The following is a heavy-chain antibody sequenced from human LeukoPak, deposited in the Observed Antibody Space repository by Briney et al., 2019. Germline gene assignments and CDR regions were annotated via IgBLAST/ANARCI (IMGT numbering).Heavy chain of an antibody. D-gene: IGHD3-10*01. CDR2: IIPIFGIA. CDR3: ASGYLYASGSYSPFDY. CDR1: VGTFISYA. Sequence: GASVKVSCTASVGTFISYAISWVRQAPGQGREWMGRIIPIFGIANYAQKLQGRVTITADKSTSTAYMELSRLRSEDTAVYYCASGYLYASGSYSPFDYWGQGTLVTVSS. V-gene: IGHV1-69*04. J-gene: IGHJ4*02.